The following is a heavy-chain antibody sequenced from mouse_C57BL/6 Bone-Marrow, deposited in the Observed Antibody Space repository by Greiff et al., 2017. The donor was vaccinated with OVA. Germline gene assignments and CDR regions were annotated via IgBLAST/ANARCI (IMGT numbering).Heavy chain of an antibody. CDR2: IYPGDGDT. V-gene: IGHV1-82*01. D-gene: IGHD1-1*01. CDR3: ARDYGSSSSYAMDY. Sequence: VKLMESGPELVKPGASVKISCKASGYAFSSSWMNWVKQRPGKGLEWIGRIYPGDGDTNYNGKFKGKATLTADKSSSTAYMQLSSLTSEDSAVYFCARDYGSSSSYAMDYWGQGTSVTVSS. J-gene: IGHJ4*01. CDR1: GYAFSSSW.